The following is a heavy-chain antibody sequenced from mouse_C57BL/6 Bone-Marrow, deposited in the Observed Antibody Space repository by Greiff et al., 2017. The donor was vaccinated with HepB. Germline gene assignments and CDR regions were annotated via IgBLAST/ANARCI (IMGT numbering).Heavy chain of an antibody. V-gene: IGHV1-64*01. Sequence: QVPLQQPGAELVKPGASVKLSCKASGYTFTSYWMHWVKQRPGQGLEWIGMIHPNSGSTNYNEKFKSKATLTVDKSSSTAYMQLSSLTSEDSAVYYCARLPYYGSSPDVWGTGTTVTVSS. D-gene: IGHD1-1*01. CDR1: GYTFTSYW. J-gene: IGHJ1*03. CDR2: IHPNSGST. CDR3: ARLPYYGSSPDV.